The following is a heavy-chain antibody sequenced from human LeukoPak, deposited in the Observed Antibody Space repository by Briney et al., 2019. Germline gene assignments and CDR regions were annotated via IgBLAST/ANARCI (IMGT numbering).Heavy chain of an antibody. CDR3: AKGHYYGSGSSYYMDV. CDR1: GFAFSSYG. CDR2: IRYDGSNK. Sequence: GGSLSLSCAASGFAFSSYGMHWVRQAPSKGLEWVAFIRYDGSNKYYADTVKGRSTISRDNSKNTLYLQMNSLRAADTAVYYCAKGHYYGSGSSYYMDVWGKGTTVTISS. V-gene: IGHV3-30*02. D-gene: IGHD3-10*01. J-gene: IGHJ6*03.